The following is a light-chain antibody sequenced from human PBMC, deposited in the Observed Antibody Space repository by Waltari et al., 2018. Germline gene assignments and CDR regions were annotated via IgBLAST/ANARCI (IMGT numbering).Light chain of an antibody. V-gene: IGKV1-5*03. CDR1: QSICSW. CDR3: QQYNSYSPLT. CDR2: KAS. Sequence: DIQMTQSPSTLSASVGDRVPITCRASQSICSWLAWYQQKPGKAPKLLIYKASYLESGVPSSFSGSGSGTEFTLTISSLQSDDFASYYCQQYNSYSPLTFGPGTKVDIK. J-gene: IGKJ3*01.